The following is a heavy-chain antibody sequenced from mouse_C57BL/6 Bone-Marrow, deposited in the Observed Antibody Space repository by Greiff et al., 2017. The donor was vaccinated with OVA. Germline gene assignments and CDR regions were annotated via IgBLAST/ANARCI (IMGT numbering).Heavy chain of an antibody. J-gene: IGHJ4*01. V-gene: IGHV8-8*01. CDR1: GFSLSTFGMG. Sequence: QVTLKVSGPGILQPSQTLSLTCSFSGFSLSTFGMGVGWIRQPSGKGLEWLVHIWGDDDKYYNPALKSRLTISKDTSKNQVFLKIANVYTADTATYYCALRFPPLYYAMDYWGQGTSVTVSS. CDR3: ALRFPPLYYAMDY. CDR2: IWGDDDK.